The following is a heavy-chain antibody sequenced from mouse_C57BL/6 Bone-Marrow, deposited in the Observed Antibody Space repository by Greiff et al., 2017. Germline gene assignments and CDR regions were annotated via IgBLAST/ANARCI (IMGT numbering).Heavy chain of an antibody. D-gene: IGHD1-1*01. CDR3: ARLPHYYGIRWCFDV. J-gene: IGHJ1*03. V-gene: IGHV14-2*01. CDR1: GFNIKDYY. Sequence: VQLQQSGAELVKPGASVKLSCTASGFNIKDYYMHWVKQRTEQGLEWIGRIDPEDGETKYAPKFQGKATITADTSSNTAYLQLSSLTSEDTAVYYCARLPHYYGIRWCFDVWGTGTTVTVSS. CDR2: IDPEDGET.